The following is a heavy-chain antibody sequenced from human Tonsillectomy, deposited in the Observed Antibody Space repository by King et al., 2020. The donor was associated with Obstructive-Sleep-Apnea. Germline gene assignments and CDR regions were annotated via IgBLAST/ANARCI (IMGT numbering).Heavy chain of an antibody. CDR2: ISWNSGSI. CDR1: GFTFDDYA. V-gene: IGHV3-9*01. CDR3: AKDISLAMVRGVEAEYYYYGMDV. J-gene: IGHJ6*02. Sequence: VQLVESGGGLVQPGRSLRLSCAASGFTFDDYAMHWVRQAPGKGLEWVSGISWNSGSIGYADSVKGRFTISRDNAKNSLYLQMNSLRAEDTALYYCAKDISLAMVRGVEAEYYYYGMDVWGQGTTVTVSS. D-gene: IGHD3-10*01.